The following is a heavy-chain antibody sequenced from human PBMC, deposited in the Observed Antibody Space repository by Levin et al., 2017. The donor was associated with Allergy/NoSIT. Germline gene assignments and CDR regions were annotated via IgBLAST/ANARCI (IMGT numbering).Heavy chain of an antibody. J-gene: IGHJ4*02. V-gene: IGHV1-24*01. D-gene: IGHD3-9*01. CDR1: GHTLSDLS. CDR2: YDPEDGEM. Sequence: ASVKVSCKISGHTLSDLSLHWVRQAPGRGLEWMGGYDPEDGEMIYAPEVQGRVKMTEDRLTDTASMELTPLRSDDTAVYYCASYRLQYYNLLGFDYWGQGTLVTVFS. CDR3: ASYRLQYYNLLGFDY.